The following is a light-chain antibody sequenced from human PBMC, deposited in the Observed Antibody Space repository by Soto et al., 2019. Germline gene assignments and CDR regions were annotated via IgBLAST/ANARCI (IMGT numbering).Light chain of an antibody. CDR1: SSNIGAGYD. Sequence: QSVLTQPPSVSGAPGQRVTISCTGNSSNIGAGYDVHWYQQLPGTAPKLLIYGNSNRPSGVPDRFSGSKSGTSASLAITGLQSEDEADYYCQSYDSSGVVFGGGTKLTVL. J-gene: IGLJ2*01. CDR3: QSYDSSGVV. V-gene: IGLV1-40*01. CDR2: GNS.